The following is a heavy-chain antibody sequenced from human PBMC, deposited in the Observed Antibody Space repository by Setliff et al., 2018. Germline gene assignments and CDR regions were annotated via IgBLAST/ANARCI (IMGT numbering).Heavy chain of an antibody. V-gene: IGHV4-4*07. CDR2: IYTSWST. D-gene: IGHD4-17*01. Sequence: PSETLSLTCSVSGASISTTYYYWDWIRQPAGKGLEWMGHIYTSWSTNYNPSLKSRDTMSVDTSKNQFSLKLSAVTAADTAVYYCARDVGGEGYFDSWGQGTLVTVSS. CDR3: ARDVGGEGYFDS. CDR1: GASISTTYYY. J-gene: IGHJ4*02.